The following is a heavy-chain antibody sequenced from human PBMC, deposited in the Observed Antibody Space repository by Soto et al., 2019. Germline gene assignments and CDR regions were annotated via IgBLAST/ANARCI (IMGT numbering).Heavy chain of an antibody. Sequence: QVQLQESGPGLVTPSQTLSLTCTVSGGSISSGDCYWSWIRQPPGKGLEWIGYIDLTGRTYYNPSLNGRLAVSVDTSKNQFSLTLSSVTAADTAVYFCARFSSLDKDYVVDVWGQGTMVTVSS. CDR1: GGSISSGDCY. J-gene: IGHJ6*02. D-gene: IGHD6-19*01. V-gene: IGHV4-30-4*08. CDR3: ARFSSLDKDYVVDV. CDR2: IDLTGRT.